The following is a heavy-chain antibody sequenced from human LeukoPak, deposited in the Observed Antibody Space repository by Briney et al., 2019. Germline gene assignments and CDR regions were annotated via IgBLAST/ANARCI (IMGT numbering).Heavy chain of an antibody. J-gene: IGHJ3*02. D-gene: IGHD5-18*01. CDR3: ARAPGYSYGANDAFDI. V-gene: IGHV3-21*01. Sequence: GGSVRLSCAASGFTFSSYTMNWVRQAPGKGLEWVSSISTSSSYIYYADSVKGRFTLSRDNAKNSLYLQMNSLRAEDTAVYYCARAPGYSYGANDAFDIWGQGTMVTVSS. CDR1: GFTFSSYT. CDR2: ISTSSSYI.